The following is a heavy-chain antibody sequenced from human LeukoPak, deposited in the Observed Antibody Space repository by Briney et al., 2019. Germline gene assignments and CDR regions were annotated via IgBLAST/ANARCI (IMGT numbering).Heavy chain of an antibody. J-gene: IGHJ4*02. Sequence: GGSLRLSCAASGFTFSSYSMNWVRQAPGKGLEWVSYISSSSSTIYYADSVKGRFTISRDNAKNSLYLQMNSLRAEDTAVYYCAKDGSSSSWYYFDYWGQGTLVTVSS. V-gene: IGHV3-48*01. D-gene: IGHD6-13*01. CDR2: ISSSSSTI. CDR1: GFTFSSYS. CDR3: AKDGSSSSWYYFDY.